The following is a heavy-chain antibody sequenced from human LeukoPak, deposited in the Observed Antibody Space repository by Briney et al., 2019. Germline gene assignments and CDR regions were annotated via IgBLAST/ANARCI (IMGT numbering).Heavy chain of an antibody. Sequence: PGGSLRLSCAASGFTFSNYGMHWVRQAPGKGLEWVAIIWYDESNKNYADSVKGRFTISRANSQNMLYLQMNSMRAEDTAVYYCVKDGTLTTTDFQHWGQGTLVTVSS. V-gene: IGHV3-33*06. CDR3: VKDGTLTTTDFQH. D-gene: IGHD4-11*01. CDR1: GFTFSNYG. CDR2: IWYDESNK. J-gene: IGHJ1*01.